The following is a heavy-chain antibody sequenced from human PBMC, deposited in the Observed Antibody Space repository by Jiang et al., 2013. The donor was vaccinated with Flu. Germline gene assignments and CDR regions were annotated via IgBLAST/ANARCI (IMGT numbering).Heavy chain of an antibody. CDR1: GGTFSSYA. J-gene: IGHJ6*02. D-gene: IGHD6-13*01. CDR3: ARDRIAAAIGPDYYYYGMDV. V-gene: IGHV1-69*01. CDR2: IIPIFGTA. Sequence: CKASGGTFSSYAISWVRQAPGQGLEWMGGIIPIFGTANYAQKFQGRVTITADESTSTAYMELSSLRSEDTAVYYCARDRIAAAIGPDYYYYGMDVWGQGTTVTVSS.